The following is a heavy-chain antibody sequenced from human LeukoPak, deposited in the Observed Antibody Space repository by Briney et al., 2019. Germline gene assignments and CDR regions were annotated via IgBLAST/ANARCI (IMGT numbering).Heavy chain of an antibody. J-gene: IGHJ4*02. CDR2: ISSNGGST. Sequence: GGSLRLSCAASGLTFSSYAMHWVRQAPGKGLEYVSAISSNGGSTYYANSVKGRLTISRDNSKNTLYLQMGSLRAEDMAVYYCARHGHYDFWSGYSLDYWGQGTLVTVSS. CDR1: GLTFSSYA. CDR3: ARHGHYDFWSGYSLDY. V-gene: IGHV3-64*01. D-gene: IGHD3-3*01.